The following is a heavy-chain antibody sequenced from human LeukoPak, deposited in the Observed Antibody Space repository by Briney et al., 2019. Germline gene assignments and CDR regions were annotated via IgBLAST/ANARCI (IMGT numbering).Heavy chain of an antibody. V-gene: IGHV4-39*07. CDR3: ARQLAYCGGGCYPEAFDI. CDR2: IYYSGST. CDR1: GGSISSSSYY. Sequence: SETLSLTCTVSGGSISSSSYYWGWIRQPPGKGLEWIGSIYYSGSTYYNPSLKSRVTISVDTSKNQFSLKLSSVTAADTAVYYCARQLAYCGGGCYPEAFDIWGQGTMVTVSS. D-gene: IGHD2-21*02. J-gene: IGHJ3*02.